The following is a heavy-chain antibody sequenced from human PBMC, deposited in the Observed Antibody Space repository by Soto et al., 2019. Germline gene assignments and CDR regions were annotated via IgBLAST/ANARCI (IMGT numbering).Heavy chain of an antibody. J-gene: IGHJ4*02. V-gene: IGHV1-18*01. CDR2: ISAYNGNT. CDR1: GYTFTSYG. Sequence: GASVKVSCKASGYTFTSYGISWVRQAPGQGLEWMGWISAYNGNTNYAQKPQGRVTMTTDTSTSTAYMELRSLRSDDTAVYYCARYYYDSSGYTFDYWGQGTLVTVSS. D-gene: IGHD3-22*01. CDR3: ARYYYDSSGYTFDY.